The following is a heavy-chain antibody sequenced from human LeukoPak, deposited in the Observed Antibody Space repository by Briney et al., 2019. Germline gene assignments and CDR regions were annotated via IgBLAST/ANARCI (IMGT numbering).Heavy chain of an antibody. CDR2: IRYDGGNK. D-gene: IGHD3-10*01. J-gene: IGHJ4*02. Sequence: GGSLRLSCAASGFTFNYYGMNWFGKPPGRGLEWLAFIRYDGGNKYYADSVKGRFTISRDNSKNTLYLEMNSLRAEDTAVYYCAKRKDASGSYHTQPYFDYWGQGTLVTVSS. V-gene: IGHV3-30*02. CDR1: GFTFNYYG. CDR3: AKRKDASGSYHTQPYFDY.